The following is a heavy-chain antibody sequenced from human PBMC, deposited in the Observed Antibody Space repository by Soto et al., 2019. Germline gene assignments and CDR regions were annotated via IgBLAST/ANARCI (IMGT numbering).Heavy chain of an antibody. CDR1: GFTFSGFW. CDR2: VSPDGTST. J-gene: IGHJ5*02. CDR3: TRHGSGDYFLFDP. Sequence: LRLSCAASGFTFSGFWMHWVRQAPGKELVWVSRVSPDGTSTSYADSVKGRFTISRDNAKNTLYMQMNSLRAEDTAVYYCTRHGSGDYFLFDPWGQGTLVTVSS. D-gene: IGHD4-17*01. V-gene: IGHV3-74*01.